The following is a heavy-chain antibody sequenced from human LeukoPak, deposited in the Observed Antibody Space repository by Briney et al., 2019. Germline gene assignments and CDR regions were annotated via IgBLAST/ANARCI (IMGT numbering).Heavy chain of an antibody. J-gene: IGHJ3*02. CDR2: ISGSGGST. D-gene: IGHD3-22*01. CDR1: RFTFSSYA. V-gene: IGHV3-23*01. Sequence: HSGGSLRLSCAASRFTFSSYAMSWVRQAPGKGLEWVSAISGSGGSTYYADSVKGRFTISRDNSKNTLYLQMNSLRAEDTAVYYCAKASYYYDSSGRDAFDIWGQGTMVTVSS. CDR3: AKASYYYDSSGRDAFDI.